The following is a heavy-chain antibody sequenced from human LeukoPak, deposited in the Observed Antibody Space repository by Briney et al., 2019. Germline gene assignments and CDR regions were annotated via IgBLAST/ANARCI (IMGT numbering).Heavy chain of an antibody. CDR2: ITSSSSYI. D-gene: IGHD3-22*01. V-gene: IGHV3-21*01. CDR1: GFTFSSYS. J-gene: IGHJ4*02. CDR3: ARDPGFKYYYDSSDYYLDY. Sequence: KPGRSLRLSCAASGFTFSSYSMNWVRQAPGKGLEWVSSITSSSSYIYYADSVKGRFTISRDNAKNSLYLQMNSLRAEDTAVYYCARDPGFKYYYDSSDYYLDYWGQGTLVTVSS.